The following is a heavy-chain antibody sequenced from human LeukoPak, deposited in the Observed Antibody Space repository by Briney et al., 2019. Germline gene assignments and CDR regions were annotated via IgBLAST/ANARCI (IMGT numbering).Heavy chain of an antibody. CDR2: IYSDNT. CDR3: ARRLRFVGVWFDP. Sequence: GGALRLSCTVPGFTVSSNSMSWVRQAPGKGLEWVSFIYSDNTHYSDSVKGRFTISRDNSKNTLYLQMNSLRAEDTAVYYCARRLRFVGVWFDPWGQGTLVTVSS. CDR1: GFTVSSNS. D-gene: IGHD3-10*01. V-gene: IGHV3-53*01. J-gene: IGHJ5*02.